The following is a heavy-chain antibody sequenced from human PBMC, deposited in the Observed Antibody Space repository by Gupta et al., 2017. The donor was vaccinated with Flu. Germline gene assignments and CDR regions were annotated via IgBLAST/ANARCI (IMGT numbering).Heavy chain of an antibody. CDR1: YA. CDR3: AKXLAAVGARPILDY. Sequence: YAMSWVRQAPGKGLEWVSAISGSGTSTYYADSVKGRFAISRDNSKNMLYLQLDSLRAEDXAXYYCAKXLAAVGARPILDYWGQGTLVTVS. V-gene: IGHV3-23*01. D-gene: IGHD6-6*01. CDR2: ISGSGTST. J-gene: IGHJ4*02.